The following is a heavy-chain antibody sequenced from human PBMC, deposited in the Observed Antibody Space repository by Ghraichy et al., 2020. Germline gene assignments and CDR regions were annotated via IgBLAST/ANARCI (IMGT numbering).Heavy chain of an antibody. CDR2: IYYFSGST. Sequence: LSCTVSGGSISSGDYYWSWIRQPPGEGLEWLGYIYYFSGSTDYNPSLKSRVTISIDTSKNQFSLNLSSVTAADTAVYYCARGRYYYENSGFYYDDPWGQGTLVTVSS. CDR3: ARGRYYYENSGFYYDDP. CDR1: GGSISSGDYY. V-gene: IGHV4-30-4*01. J-gene: IGHJ5*02. D-gene: IGHD3-22*01.